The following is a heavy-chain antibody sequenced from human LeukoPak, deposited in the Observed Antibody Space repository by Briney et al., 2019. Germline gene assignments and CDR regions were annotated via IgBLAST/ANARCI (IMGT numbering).Heavy chain of an antibody. CDR3: ARDPYDFWSGYYKGNDY. V-gene: IGHV3-21*01. CDR1: GLTFSSYS. CDR2: ISSSSSYI. D-gene: IGHD3-3*01. Sequence: GGSLRLSCAASGLTFSSYSMNRVRQAPGKGLEWVSSISSSSSYIYYADSVKGRFTISRDNAKNSLYLQMNSLRAEDTAVYYCARDPYDFWSGYYKGNDYWGQGTLVTVSS. J-gene: IGHJ4*02.